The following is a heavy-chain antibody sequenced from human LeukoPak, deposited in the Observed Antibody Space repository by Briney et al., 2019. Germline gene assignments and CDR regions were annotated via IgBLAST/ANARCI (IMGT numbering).Heavy chain of an antibody. CDR2: ISSGGSTI. J-gene: IGHJ4*02. CDR3: ARGGNPFDY. D-gene: IGHD4-23*01. V-gene: IGHV3-11*04. Sequence: GGSLRPSCAASGFTFCDYYMSWIRQAPGKGLEWVSYISSGGSTIYYADSVTGRFTISRDNAKNSLYLQMSSLRAEDTTVYYCARGGNPFDYWGQGTLVTVSS. CDR1: GFTFCDYY.